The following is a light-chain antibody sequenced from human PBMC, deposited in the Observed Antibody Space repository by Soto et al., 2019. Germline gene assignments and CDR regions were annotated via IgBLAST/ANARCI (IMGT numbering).Light chain of an antibody. J-gene: IGKJ1*01. CDR3: QQSYTTPWT. CDR1: QSITSY. CDR2: AAS. V-gene: IGKV1-39*01. Sequence: DIQMTQSPSSLSASVGDRVTITCRASQSITSYLNLYQQKPGKAPQLLIYAASSLQSGVPSRFSGSGSGTDFTLTISSLQPEDFATYFCQQSYTTPWTFGQGTKVEVK.